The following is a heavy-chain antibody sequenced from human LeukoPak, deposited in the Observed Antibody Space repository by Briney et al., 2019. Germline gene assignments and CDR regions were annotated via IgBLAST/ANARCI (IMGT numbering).Heavy chain of an antibody. CDR1: GGTFSSYA. Sequence: GASVKVSCKASGGTFSSYAISWVRQAPGQGLEWMGRIIPILGIANYAQTFQGRVTITADKSTSTAYMELSRLRSEDTAVYYCATLIAVAGPNPGAFDIWGQGTMVTVSS. D-gene: IGHD6-19*01. CDR2: IIPILGIA. CDR3: ATLIAVAGPNPGAFDI. V-gene: IGHV1-69*04. J-gene: IGHJ3*02.